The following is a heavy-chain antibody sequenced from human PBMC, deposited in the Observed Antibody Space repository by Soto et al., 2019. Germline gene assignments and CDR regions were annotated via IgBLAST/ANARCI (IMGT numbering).Heavy chain of an antibody. CDR2: IRGSGGNT. Sequence: LRLSCAASGFPFSSCAMNWVRQAPGKGLEWVSSIRGSGGNTYYADSVKGRFTISRDNSKNTLHLQMNSLRAEDTAVYYCAKVYSDFWSGYPYYFDYWGQGTLVTVSS. CDR1: GFPFSSCA. D-gene: IGHD3-3*01. V-gene: IGHV3-23*01. CDR3: AKVYSDFWSGYPYYFDY. J-gene: IGHJ4*02.